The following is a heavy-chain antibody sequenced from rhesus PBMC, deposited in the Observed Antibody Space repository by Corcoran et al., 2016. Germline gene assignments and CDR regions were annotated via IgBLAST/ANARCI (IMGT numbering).Heavy chain of an antibody. J-gene: IGHJ4*01. CDR1: GGSISSNY. CDR2: ISGRGGST. Sequence: QLQLQASGPGLVKPSETPSLTCAVYGGSISSNYWRWIRQPPGPGLEWIGRISGRGGSTDYNPSLKSRVTISTDTSKNQFSLKLSSVTAADTAVYYCARDYNFWSGYFNFDYWGQGVLVTVSS. CDR3: ARDYNFWSGYFNFDY. D-gene: IGHD3-3*01. V-gene: IGHV4-173*01.